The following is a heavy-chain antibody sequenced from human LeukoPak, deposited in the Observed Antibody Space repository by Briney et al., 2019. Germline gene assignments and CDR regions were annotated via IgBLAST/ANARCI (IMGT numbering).Heavy chain of an antibody. CDR1: GGSFSGYY. CDR3: ARDRGDYDRGFDP. V-gene: IGHV4-34*01. CDR2: INHSGST. J-gene: IGHJ5*02. D-gene: IGHD4-17*01. Sequence: SETLSLTCAVYGGSFSGYYWSWIRQPPGKGLEWIGEINHSGSTNYNPSLKSRVTISVDTSKNQFSLKLSSVTAADTAVYYCARDRGDYDRGFDPWGQGTLVTVSS.